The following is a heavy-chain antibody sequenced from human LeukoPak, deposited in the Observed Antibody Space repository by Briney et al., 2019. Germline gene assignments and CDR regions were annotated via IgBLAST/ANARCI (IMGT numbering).Heavy chain of an antibody. V-gene: IGHV3-33*01. CDR3: ASVWRALGYTIDY. D-gene: IGHD5-18*01. CDR1: GITFRNYG. J-gene: IGHJ4*02. CDR2: IWYDGSNK. Sequence: GGSLRLSCAASGITFRNYGMHWVRQAPGKGLEWVAIIWYDGSNKYYADSVKGRFTISRDNSENTLYLQMNSLRVEDTAVYYCASVWRALGYTIDYWGQGTQVAVSS.